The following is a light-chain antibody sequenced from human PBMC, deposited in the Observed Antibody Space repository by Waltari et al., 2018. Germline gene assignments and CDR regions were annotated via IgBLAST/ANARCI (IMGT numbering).Light chain of an antibody. J-gene: IGKJ1*01. CDR3: QQADTVPWT. CDR2: GTS. Sequence: VLTQSPGTLSLSPGETATLSCRAIPSIVNNYLPWYPQKPGQAPMLLISGTSSRDTGTSDRFRGSGSGKDFTLTISSLETEDFAVYVCQQADTVPWTVGQGTKVEIK. V-gene: IGKV3-20*01. CDR1: PSIVNNY.